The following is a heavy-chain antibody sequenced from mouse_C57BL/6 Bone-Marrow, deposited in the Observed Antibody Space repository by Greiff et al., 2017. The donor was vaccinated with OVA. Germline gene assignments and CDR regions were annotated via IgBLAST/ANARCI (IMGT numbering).Heavy chain of an antibody. D-gene: IGHD2-3*01. Sequence: VQLQQPGAELVKPGASVKMSCKASGYTFTSYWITWVKQRPGPGLEWIGDIYPGSGSTNYNEKLKSKATLTVDTSSSTAYMQLSSLTSEDSAVYYCARSLWLLPYFDYGGKGTTLTVSS. J-gene: IGHJ2*01. CDR1: GYTFTSYW. V-gene: IGHV1-55*01. CDR2: IYPGSGST. CDR3: ARSLWLLPYFDY.